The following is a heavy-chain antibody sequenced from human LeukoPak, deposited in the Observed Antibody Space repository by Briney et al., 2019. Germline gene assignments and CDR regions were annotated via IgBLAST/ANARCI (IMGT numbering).Heavy chain of an antibody. CDR1: GFTFSSYG. Sequence: GRSLRLSCAASGFTFSSYGMHWVRQAPGKGLEWVAIISFDARNKYYTDSLKGRFTISRDNSKNTIYLQMDSLRTDDTSVYYCARPHSDYGGIDYWGQGTLVTVSS. J-gene: IGHJ4*02. D-gene: IGHD4-17*01. CDR3: ARPHSDYGGIDY. V-gene: IGHV3-30*03. CDR2: ISFDARNK.